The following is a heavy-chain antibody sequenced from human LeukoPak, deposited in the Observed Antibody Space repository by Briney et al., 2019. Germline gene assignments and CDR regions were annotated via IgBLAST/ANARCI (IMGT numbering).Heavy chain of an antibody. CDR3: ARAVDMSGGAFDI. V-gene: IGHV4-38-2*01. Sequence: SETLSLTCAVSGGSISSGYYWGWIRQPPGKGLEWIGSIYHSGSTYYNPSLKSRVTISVDTSKNQFSLKLSSVTAADTAVYYCARAVDMSGGAFDIWGQGTMVTVSS. CDR2: IYHSGST. CDR1: GGSISSGYY. J-gene: IGHJ3*02. D-gene: IGHD3-10*02.